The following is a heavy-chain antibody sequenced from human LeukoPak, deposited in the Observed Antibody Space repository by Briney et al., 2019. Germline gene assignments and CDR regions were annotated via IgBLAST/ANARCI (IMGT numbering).Heavy chain of an antibody. J-gene: IGHJ6*03. V-gene: IGHV1-8*03. CDR3: ARAGYCSSTPVKGACYYYMDV. CDR2: MNPNSGNT. Sequence: ASVTVACKASGYTFTSYDINWVRQATGQGLEWMGWMNPNSGNTGYAQKFQGRVTITRNTSISTAYMELSSLRSEDTAVYYCARAGYCSSTPVKGACYYYMDVWGKGTTVIVSS. CDR1: GYTFTSYD. D-gene: IGHD2-2*01.